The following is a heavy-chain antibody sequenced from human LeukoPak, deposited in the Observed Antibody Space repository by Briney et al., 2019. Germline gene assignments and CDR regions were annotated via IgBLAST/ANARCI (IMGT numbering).Heavy chain of an antibody. V-gene: IGHV4-59*01. CDR1: GGSISSYY. D-gene: IGHD6-19*01. Sequence: SGTLSLTCTVSGGSISSYYWSWIRQPPGKGLEWIGYIYYSGTTNYNPSLKSRVTISVATSKDQFSLNLSSVTAADTAVYYCARGGGGEYSSGWYDYWGQGTLVTVSS. CDR3: ARGGGGEYSSGWYDY. J-gene: IGHJ4*02. CDR2: IYYSGTT.